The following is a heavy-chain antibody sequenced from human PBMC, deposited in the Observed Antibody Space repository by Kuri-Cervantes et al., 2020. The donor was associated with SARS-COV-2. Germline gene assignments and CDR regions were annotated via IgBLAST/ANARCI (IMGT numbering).Heavy chain of an antibody. CDR2: IYYSGST. V-gene: IGHV4-59*08. Sequence: SETLSLTCTVPGGSISSYYWSWIRQPPGKGLEWIGYIYYSGSTNYNPSLKSRVTISVDTSKNQFSLKLSSVTAADTAVYYCARPGAFGVVTVDAFDIWGQGTMVTVSS. CDR3: ARPGAFGVVTVDAFDI. CDR1: GGSISSYY. D-gene: IGHD3-3*01. J-gene: IGHJ3*02.